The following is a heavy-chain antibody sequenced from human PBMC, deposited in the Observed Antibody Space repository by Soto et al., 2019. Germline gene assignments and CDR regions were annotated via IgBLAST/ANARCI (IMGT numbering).Heavy chain of an antibody. Sequence: GGSLRLSCAAAGFTFSGYGTHWVRQAPGKGLEWVAVISYDGNNKYYADSVKGRFTISRDNSKNTLYLQMNSLRAEDTAVYYCAKSVYNWNDGFFDYWGQGTLVTVPS. D-gene: IGHD1-1*01. CDR1: GFTFSGYG. J-gene: IGHJ4*02. CDR2: ISYDGNNK. V-gene: IGHV3-30*18. CDR3: AKSVYNWNDGFFDY.